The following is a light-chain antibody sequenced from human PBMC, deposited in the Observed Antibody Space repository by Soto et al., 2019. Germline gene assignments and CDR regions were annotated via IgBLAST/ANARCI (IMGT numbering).Light chain of an antibody. V-gene: IGKV1-9*01. CDR3: QQLNSYPLT. CDR1: KAIGSS. Sequence: IQFTQSPSSLSSSALDRFTITCRASKAIGSSFAWYQQKPGKVPEVLIYGASTLQNGVPSRFSGSGSGTDFTLTISSLQPEDFATYYCQQLNSYPLTFGGGTKVDIK. J-gene: IGKJ4*01. CDR2: GAS.